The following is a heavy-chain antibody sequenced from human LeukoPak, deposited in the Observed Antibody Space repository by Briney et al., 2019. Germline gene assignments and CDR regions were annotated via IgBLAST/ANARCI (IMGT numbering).Heavy chain of an antibody. D-gene: IGHD5-12*01. CDR1: GGTFSSYA. CDR3: ARDRDIVATISSFDY. J-gene: IGHJ4*02. V-gene: IGHV1-69*04. Sequence: ASVKVSCKASGGTFSSYAISWVRQAPGQGLEWMGRIIPILGIANYAQKFQGRVTITADKSTSTAYMELSSLRSEDTAVYYCARDRDIVATISSFDYWGQGTPVTVSS. CDR2: IIPILGIA.